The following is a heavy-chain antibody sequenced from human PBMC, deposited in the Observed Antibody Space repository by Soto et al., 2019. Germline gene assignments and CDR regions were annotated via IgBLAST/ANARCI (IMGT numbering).Heavy chain of an antibody. CDR2: INAGNGNT. Sequence: QVQLVQSGAEVKKPGASVKVSCKASGYTFTSYAMHWVRQAPGQRLEWMGWINAGNGNTKYSQKFQGRVTITRDTSASTASVELSSLRSADTAVYYCARDLGVGAASDYWGQGTLVTVSS. J-gene: IGHJ4*02. D-gene: IGHD1-26*01. V-gene: IGHV1-3*01. CDR1: GYTFTSYA. CDR3: ARDLGVGAASDY.